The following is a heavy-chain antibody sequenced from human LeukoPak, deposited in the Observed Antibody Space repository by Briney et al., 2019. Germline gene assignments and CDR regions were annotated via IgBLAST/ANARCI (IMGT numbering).Heavy chain of an antibody. CDR2: ISYDGSNK. Sequence: GGSLRLSCAASGFTFSSYGMHWVRQAPGKGLEWVAVISYDGSNKYYADSVKGRFTISRDNSKHTLYLQMNSLRAEDTAVYYCAKGAVVVPAAVIPYFDYWGQGTLVTGSS. J-gene: IGHJ4*02. D-gene: IGHD2-2*01. CDR1: GFTFSSYG. CDR3: AKGAVVVPAAVIPYFDY. V-gene: IGHV3-30*18.